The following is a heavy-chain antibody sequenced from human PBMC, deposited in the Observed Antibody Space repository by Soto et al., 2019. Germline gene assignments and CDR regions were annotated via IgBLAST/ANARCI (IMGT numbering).Heavy chain of an antibody. CDR1: GFTFRDCG. J-gene: IGHJ4*02. Sequence: QVQVVESGGGVAQPGRSLRLSCVASGFTFRDCGMHWVRQAAGKGLEWVAVISYDGSNQYYSDSVKGRFTISRDNSKNTVYLQMNSLSGDDTAVYYCAKDYSSTSYYFDSWGQGTLVTVSS. CDR3: AKDYSSTSYYFDS. V-gene: IGHV3-30*19. CDR2: ISYDGSNQ. D-gene: IGHD6-6*01.